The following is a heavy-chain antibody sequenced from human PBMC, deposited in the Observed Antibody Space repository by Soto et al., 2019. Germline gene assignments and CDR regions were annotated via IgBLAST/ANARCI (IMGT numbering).Heavy chain of an antibody. D-gene: IGHD6-19*01. CDR1: GGSISSYY. CDR3: ASRRTSDVSSGWHTDFDY. Sequence: PSETLSLTCTVSGGSISSYYWSWIRQPPGKGLEWIGYIYYSGSTNYNPSLKSRVTISVDTSTNQFSLKLSSVTAADTAVYYCASRRTSDVSSGWHTDFDYWGQGTLITFAT. J-gene: IGHJ4*02. V-gene: IGHV4-59*08. CDR2: IYYSGST.